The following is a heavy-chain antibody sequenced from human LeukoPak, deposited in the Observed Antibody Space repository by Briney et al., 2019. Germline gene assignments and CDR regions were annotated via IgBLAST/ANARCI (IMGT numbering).Heavy chain of an antibody. CDR3: ARGPNSNWSGLDF. D-gene: IGHD6-6*01. J-gene: IGHJ4*02. CDR2: INKEGTNA. CDR1: GFTFSSYW. Sequence: GGSLRLSCAASGFTFSSYWMHWARQVPGKGLVWVSRINKEGTNAYYADSVKGRFTVSRDNAKNTLYLQVNNLRAEDTAVYYCARGPNSNWSGLDFWGQGTLLTVSS. V-gene: IGHV3-74*01.